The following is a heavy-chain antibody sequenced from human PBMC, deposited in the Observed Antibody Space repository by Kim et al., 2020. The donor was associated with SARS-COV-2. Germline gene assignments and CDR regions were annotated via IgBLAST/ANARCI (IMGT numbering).Heavy chain of an antibody. J-gene: IGHJ4*02. V-gene: IGHV4-38-2*02. Sequence: SETLSLTCTVSRYSIRSDYYWAWIRQSPGEGLEWIASIYHSETTYYNPSLKSRVTISIDTSKNKFSLEVRSLTAADTAVYYCARGVHGSESYYAFYFDYWGQGTLVTVSS. CDR3: ARGVHGSESYYAFYFDY. D-gene: IGHD3-10*01. CDR1: RYSIRSDYY. CDR2: IYHSETT.